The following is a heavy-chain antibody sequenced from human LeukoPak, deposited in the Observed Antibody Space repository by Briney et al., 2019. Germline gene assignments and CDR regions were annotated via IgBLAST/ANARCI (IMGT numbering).Heavy chain of an antibody. D-gene: IGHD3-9*01. Sequence: AGGSLRLSCAASGFTFSSYEMNWVRQAPGKGLEWVSYISSSGSTIYYADSVKGRFTISRDNAKNSLYLQMNSLRAEDTAVYSCARNLRYFDWLLRTNAFDFWGQGTVVTVSS. J-gene: IGHJ3*01. CDR1: GFTFSSYE. CDR2: ISSSGSTI. CDR3: ARNLRYFDWLLRTNAFDF. V-gene: IGHV3-48*03.